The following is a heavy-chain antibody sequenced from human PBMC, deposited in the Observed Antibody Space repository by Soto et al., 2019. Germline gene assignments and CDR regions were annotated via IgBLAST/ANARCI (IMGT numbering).Heavy chain of an antibody. J-gene: IGHJ5*02. Sequence: QVQLVQSGAEVKKPGASVKVSCKASGYTFTSYGISRVRQATGQGFEWMGWISAYNGNTNYAQKLQGRVTMTTDTSTSTAYMELMSLRSDDTAVYYCARQRRDGYHNWFAPWGQGTLVSVSS. CDR3: ARQRRDGYHNWFAP. CDR2: ISAYNGNT. V-gene: IGHV1-18*01. D-gene: IGHD5-12*01. CDR1: GYTFTSYG.